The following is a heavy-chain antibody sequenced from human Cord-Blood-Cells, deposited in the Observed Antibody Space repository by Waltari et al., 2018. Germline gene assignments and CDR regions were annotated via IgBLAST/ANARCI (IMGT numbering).Heavy chain of an antibody. V-gene: IGHV4-59*11. Sequence: QVQLQESGPGLVKPSETLSLTCTVSGGSISSHYWSWIRQPPGKGLEWIGYSYYKGRAHYNPSLRSRVTISVDTSKNQFSLKLSSVTAADTAVYDCAKARLGAADAFDIWGQGTMVTVSS. CDR1: GGSISSHY. D-gene: IGHD3-10*01. J-gene: IGHJ3*02. CDR2: SYYKGRA. CDR3: AKARLGAADAFDI.